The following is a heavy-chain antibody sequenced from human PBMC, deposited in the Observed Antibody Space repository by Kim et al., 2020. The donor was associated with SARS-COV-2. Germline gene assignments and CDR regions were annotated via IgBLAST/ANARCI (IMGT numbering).Heavy chain of an antibody. V-gene: IGHV3-30*18. CDR3: AKNVEEYQQSGNWFDP. J-gene: IGHJ5*02. CDR2: ISYDGSNK. D-gene: IGHD2-2*01. Sequence: GGSLRLSCAASGFTFSSYGMHWVRQAPGKGLEWVAVISYDGSNKYYADSVKGRFTISRDNSKNTLYLQMNSLRAEDTAVYYCAKNVEEYQQSGNWFDPWGQGTLVTVSS. CDR1: GFTFSSYG.